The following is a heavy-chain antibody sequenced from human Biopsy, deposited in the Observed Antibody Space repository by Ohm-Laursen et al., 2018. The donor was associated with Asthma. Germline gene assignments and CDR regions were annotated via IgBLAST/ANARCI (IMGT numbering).Heavy chain of an antibody. CDR3: ARGNHHLDYGGNSGAFDI. V-gene: IGHV3-30*03. CDR1: GLTFRNYG. Sequence: SLRLSCTASGLTFRNYGMHWVRQAPGKGLEWVALISFDGSTKYFADSVKGRFTISRDNSKNTLYLQMNSLRAEDTAVYYCARGNHHLDYGGNSGAFDIWGQGTMVTVSS. J-gene: IGHJ3*02. D-gene: IGHD4-23*01. CDR2: ISFDGSTK.